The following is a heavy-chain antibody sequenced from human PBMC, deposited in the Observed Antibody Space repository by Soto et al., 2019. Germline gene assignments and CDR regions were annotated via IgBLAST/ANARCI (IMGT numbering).Heavy chain of an antibody. V-gene: IGHV4-34*01. Sequence: SETLSLTCAVYGGSFSGYYWSWIRQPPGKGLEWIGEINHSGSTNYNPSLKSRVTISVDTSKNQFSLKLSSVTAADTAVYYCAREEGSSLDYWGQGTLVTVSS. CDR2: INHSGST. D-gene: IGHD6-13*01. CDR1: GGSFSGYY. J-gene: IGHJ4*02. CDR3: AREEGSSLDY.